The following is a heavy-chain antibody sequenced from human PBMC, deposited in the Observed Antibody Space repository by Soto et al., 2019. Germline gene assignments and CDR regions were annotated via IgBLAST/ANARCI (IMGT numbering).Heavy chain of an antibody. CDR3: AREGLNYDSSGYMASPIDY. J-gene: IGHJ4*02. CDR2: IYHSGST. CDR1: GGSISSSIW. Sequence: SSETLSLTCAVSGGSISSSIWWSWVRQPPGKGLEWIGEIYHSGSTNYNPSLKSRVTISVDKSKNQFSLKLSSVTAADTAVYYCAREGLNYDSSGYMASPIDYWGQGTLVTVSS. V-gene: IGHV4-4*02. D-gene: IGHD3-22*01.